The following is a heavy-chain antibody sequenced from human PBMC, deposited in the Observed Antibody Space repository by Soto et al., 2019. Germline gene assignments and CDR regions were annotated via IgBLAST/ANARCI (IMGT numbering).Heavy chain of an antibody. Sequence: GGSLRLSCAASGFTFSSYGMHWVRQAPGKGLEWVALIWDDGSNKYYADSVKGRFTISRDSSKNTLYLQMNSLRAEDTAMYYFARDFAAPVAVAVTGYYYGMDVWGQGTTVTVSS. CDR2: IWDDGSNK. D-gene: IGHD6-19*01. CDR1: GFTFSSYG. CDR3: ARDFAAPVAVAVTGYYYGMDV. J-gene: IGHJ6*02. V-gene: IGHV3-33*01.